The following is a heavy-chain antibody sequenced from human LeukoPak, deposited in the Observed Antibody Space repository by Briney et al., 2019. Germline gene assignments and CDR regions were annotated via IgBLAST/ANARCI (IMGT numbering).Heavy chain of an antibody. CDR3: ARGLLWFGESGKVDY. CDR2: IKQDGSEK. J-gene: IGHJ4*02. D-gene: IGHD3-10*01. V-gene: IGHV3-7*01. Sequence: PGGSLRLSCAASGFTFSSYWMSWVRQAPGKGLEWVANIKQDGSEKYYVDSVKGRFTISRDNAKNSLYLQMNSLRAADTTVYYCARGLLWFGESGKVDYWGQGTLVTVSS. CDR1: GFTFSSYW.